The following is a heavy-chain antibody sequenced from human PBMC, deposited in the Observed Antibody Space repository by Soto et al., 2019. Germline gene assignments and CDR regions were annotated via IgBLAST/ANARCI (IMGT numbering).Heavy chain of an antibody. CDR1: GFTFSDYW. D-gene: IGHD2-8*02. Sequence: EVQLVESGGGLVQPGGSLGLSCAASGFTFSDYWMTWVRQAPGKGLEGVANISPHGSEEYYVDSVKGRFTISRDNAKNSVFLQMNSLRGEDTALYYCTRDLNHDTGPWGQGTQVTVSS. J-gene: IGHJ5*02. CDR2: ISPHGSEE. CDR3: TRDLNHDTGP. V-gene: IGHV3-7*04.